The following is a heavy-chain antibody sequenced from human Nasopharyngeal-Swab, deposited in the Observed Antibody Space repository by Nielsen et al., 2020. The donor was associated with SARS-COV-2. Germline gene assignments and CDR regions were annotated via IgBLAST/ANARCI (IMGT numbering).Heavy chain of an antibody. Sequence: ETQSLTCAASGFSFSTYWMHWVRHTPGKGLVWVSRLKTDGSDTMYADSVKGRFTISRDNAKNTMYLQMNSLREEDTALYYCARETSASGAYYFDFWGRGTRVTVSS. V-gene: IGHV3-74*03. D-gene: IGHD3-16*01. J-gene: IGHJ4*02. CDR1: GFSFSTYW. CDR3: ARETSASGAYYFDF. CDR2: LKTDGSDT.